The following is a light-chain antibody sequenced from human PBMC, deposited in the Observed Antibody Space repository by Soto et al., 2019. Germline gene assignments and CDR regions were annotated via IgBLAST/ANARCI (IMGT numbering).Light chain of an antibody. V-gene: IGKV3-20*01. CDR1: QSVSGSY. J-gene: IGKJ2*01. CDR2: DVS. Sequence: EIVLTQSPGTLSLSPGERATLSCRASQSVSGSYLAWYQHKPDQAPRLLIYDVSSRATGIPDRFSGSGSGTDFTLTISRREPEDFAVYFCQQYGGSPPGYVFGQGTKVDIK. CDR3: QQYGGSPPGYV.